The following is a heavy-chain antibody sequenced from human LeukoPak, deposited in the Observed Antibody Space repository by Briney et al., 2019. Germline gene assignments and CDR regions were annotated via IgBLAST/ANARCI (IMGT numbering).Heavy chain of an antibody. CDR2: IEQDGSEK. CDR1: GFTFSSYW. J-gene: IGHJ4*02. CDR3: ARDYGGYSGYDYDPSYFDY. D-gene: IGHD5-12*01. Sequence: GGSLRLSCAASGFTFSSYWMSWVRQAPGKGLEWVANIEQDGSEKYYVDSVKGRFTISRDNAKNSLYLQMNSLRAEDTAVYYCARDYGGYSGYDYDPSYFDYWGQGTLVTVSS. V-gene: IGHV3-7*03.